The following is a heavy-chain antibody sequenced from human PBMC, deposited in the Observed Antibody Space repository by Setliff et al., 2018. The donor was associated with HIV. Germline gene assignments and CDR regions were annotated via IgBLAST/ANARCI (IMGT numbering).Heavy chain of an antibody. CDR2: INPSGGST. J-gene: IGHJ4*02. CDR3: ARVIAVAGHFDY. CDR1: GYTFTSYY. Sequence: ASVKVSCKASGYTFTSYYMHWVRQAPGQGLEWMGIINPSGGSTSYAQKFQGRVAMTRDTSTSTVYMELSSLRSEDTAVYYCARVIAVAGHFDYWGQGTLVTVSS. V-gene: IGHV1-46*01. D-gene: IGHD6-19*01.